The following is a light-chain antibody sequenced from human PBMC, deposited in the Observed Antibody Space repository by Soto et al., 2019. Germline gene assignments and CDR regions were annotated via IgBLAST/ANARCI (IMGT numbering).Light chain of an antibody. CDR3: SSYSITSALV. V-gene: IGLV2-14*01. J-gene: IGLJ2*01. CDR2: EVS. CDR1: PSDVGRYNY. Sequence: QSVLTQPASVSGSPGQSITISCSGTPSDVGRYNYVSWYQQYPGKVPKLIISEVSDRPSGVSDRFSGSKSGNTASLTISGLQIEDEAYYHCSSYSITSALVFGGGTKVTVL.